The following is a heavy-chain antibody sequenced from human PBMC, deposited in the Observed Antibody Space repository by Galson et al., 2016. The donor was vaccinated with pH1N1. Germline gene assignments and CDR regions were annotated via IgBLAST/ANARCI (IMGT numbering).Heavy chain of an antibody. CDR3: ATMKAVSGPLYMDV. CDR2: PYDRGST. J-gene: IGHJ6*03. Sequence: ETLSLTCTVSGGSVTSSSYYWGWIRQPPGRGLEWIGSPYDRGSTYYNSALTSRVAISIDTSKNQFSLKVNSVTAADAAVYYFATMKAVSGPLYMDVWGKGTTVTVSS. V-gene: IGHV4-39*07. CDR1: GGSVTSSSYY. D-gene: IGHD3-22*01.